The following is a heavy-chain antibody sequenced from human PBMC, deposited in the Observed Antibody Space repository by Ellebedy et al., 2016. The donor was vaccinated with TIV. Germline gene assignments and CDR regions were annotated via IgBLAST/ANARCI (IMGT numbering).Heavy chain of an antibody. J-gene: IGHJ4*02. V-gene: IGHV1-69*13. CDR3: ARHSGYYWYYFDY. Sequence: SVKVSCKASGFTFTSFGISWVRQAPGQGLEWMGGIIPIFGTANYAQKFQGRVTITADELGSTAYMELSSLRSEDTAVYYCARHSGYYWYYFDYWGQGTLVTVSS. CDR1: GFTFTSFG. CDR2: IIPIFGTA. D-gene: IGHD3-22*01.